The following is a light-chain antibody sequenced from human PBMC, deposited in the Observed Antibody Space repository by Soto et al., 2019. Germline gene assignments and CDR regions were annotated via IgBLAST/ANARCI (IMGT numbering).Light chain of an antibody. CDR2: SNN. CDR3: ATWDDSLSGWV. Sequence: QSVLTQPPSASATPGQRVTISCSGSNSNIGDNYVHWYQQFPGTAPKLLIYSNNQRPSGVPDRFSGSKSGTSASLAIGGLRSEDEAYYYCATWDDSLSGWVFGGGTQLTVL. J-gene: IGLJ3*02. V-gene: IGLV1-47*02. CDR1: NSNIGDNY.